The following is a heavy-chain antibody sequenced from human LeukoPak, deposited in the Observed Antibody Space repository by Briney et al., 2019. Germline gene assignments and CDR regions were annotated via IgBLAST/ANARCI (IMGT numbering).Heavy chain of an antibody. CDR3: ARGQGVRSWYFDL. Sequence: SETLSLTCAVYGGSFSGYYWSWIRQPPGKGLEWIGEINHSGSTNHNPSLKSRVTISVDTSKNQFSLKLSSVTAADTAVYYCARGQGVRSWYFDLWGPGTLVTVSS. D-gene: IGHD4-17*01. CDR2: INHSGST. CDR1: GGSFSGYY. V-gene: IGHV4-34*01. J-gene: IGHJ2*01.